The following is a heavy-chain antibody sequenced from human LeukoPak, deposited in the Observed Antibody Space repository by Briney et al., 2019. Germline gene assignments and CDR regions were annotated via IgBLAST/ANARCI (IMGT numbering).Heavy chain of an antibody. J-gene: IGHJ4*02. CDR1: AFTFSSYA. CDR3: AKGTLGSCIGPRCYPLDS. CDR2: LTNNGANT. V-gene: IGHV3-23*01. D-gene: IGHD2-15*01. Sequence: GGSLRLSCAASAFTFSSYAMNWVRQPPEKGLEWISILTNNGANTWYADSVKGRFTISRDNSKNTLYLQMNSLRAEDTAIYYCAKGTLGSCIGPRCYPLDSWGQGTLVTVSS.